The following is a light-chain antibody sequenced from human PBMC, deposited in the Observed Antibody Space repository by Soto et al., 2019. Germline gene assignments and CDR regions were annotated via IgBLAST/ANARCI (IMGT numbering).Light chain of an antibody. CDR2: GAS. Sequence: EIVMTQSPATLSVSPGERATLSCRASQSVSSNLAWYQQKPGQAPRLLIYGASTRATGMPARFSGSGSGTEFTLTISSLQSEDLAFYYCQQYNSWPPLTFGGGTKVEIK. CDR3: QQYNSWPPLT. CDR1: QSVSSN. V-gene: IGKV3-15*01. J-gene: IGKJ4*01.